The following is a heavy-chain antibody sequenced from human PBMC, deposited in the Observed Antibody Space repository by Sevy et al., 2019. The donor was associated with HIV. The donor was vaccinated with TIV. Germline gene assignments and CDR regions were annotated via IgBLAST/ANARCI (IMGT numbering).Heavy chain of an antibody. V-gene: IGHV4-59*01. D-gene: IGHD3-22*01. CDR1: GGSISSYY. Sequence: SETLSLTCTVSGGSISSYYWSWIRQPPGKGLEWIGYIYYSGSTNYTPSLKSRVTISVDTSKNQFSLKLSSVTAADTAVYYCARDRGNYYDSSGYYLRIGAFDIWGQGTMVTVSS. J-gene: IGHJ3*02. CDR2: IYYSGST. CDR3: ARDRGNYYDSSGYYLRIGAFDI.